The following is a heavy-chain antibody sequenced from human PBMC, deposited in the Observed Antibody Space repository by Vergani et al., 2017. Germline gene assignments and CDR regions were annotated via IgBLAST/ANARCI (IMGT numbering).Heavy chain of an antibody. V-gene: IGHV3-15*01. D-gene: IGHD3-22*01. CDR2: IKSKTDGGTT. J-gene: IGHJ4*02. Sequence: EVQLVESGGGLVKPGGSLRLSCAASGFTFSNAWMSWVRQAPGKGLEWVGRIKSKTDGGTTDYAPPVKGRFTISRDDSKNTLYLQMNSLKTEDTAVYYCTTHYYDSSGYYLYYFDYWGQGTLVTVSS. CDR3: TTHYYDSSGYYLYYFDY. CDR1: GFTFSNAW.